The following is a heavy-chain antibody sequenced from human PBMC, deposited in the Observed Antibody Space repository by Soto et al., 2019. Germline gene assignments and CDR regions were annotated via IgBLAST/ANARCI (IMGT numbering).Heavy chain of an antibody. Sequence: SETLSLTCTVSGGSISSYYWSWIRQPPGKGLEWIGYIYYSGSTNYNPSLKSRVTISVDTSKNQFSLKLSSVTAADTAVYYCARGNTFSGYSYGLNAFDVWGQGTMVTVS. CDR3: ARGNTFSGYSYGLNAFDV. V-gene: IGHV4-59*01. CDR2: IYYSGST. CDR1: GGSISSYY. D-gene: IGHD5-18*01. J-gene: IGHJ3*01.